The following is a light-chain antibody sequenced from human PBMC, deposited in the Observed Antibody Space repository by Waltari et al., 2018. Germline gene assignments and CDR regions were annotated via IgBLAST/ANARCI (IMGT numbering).Light chain of an antibody. Sequence: QSALTPPASVSGSPGQANTISCTGTSGDVGHYTFFSWYQQVPGRAPKRIVYDDSQRPSRVSNRFSGAKAGNTTFLSIAALQADDEADYYCSADTTAASWVFGGGTKLTVL. CDR1: SGDVGHYTF. CDR2: DDS. CDR3: SADTTAASWV. J-gene: IGLJ3*02. V-gene: IGLV2-14*01.